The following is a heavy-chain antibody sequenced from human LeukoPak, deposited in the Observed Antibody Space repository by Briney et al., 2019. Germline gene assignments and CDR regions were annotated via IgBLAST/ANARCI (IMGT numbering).Heavy chain of an antibody. CDR2: IIPIFGTA. D-gene: IGHD3-22*01. J-gene: IGHJ4*02. Sequence: SVKVSCKASGGTFSSYAISWVRQAPGQGLEWMGGIIPIFGTANYAQKSQGRVTITTDESTSTAYMELSSLRSEDTAVYYCARDTEVRDYYDSSGYYYVLNYWGQGTLVTVSS. CDR3: ARDTEVRDYYDSSGYYYVLNY. CDR1: GGTFSSYA. V-gene: IGHV1-69*05.